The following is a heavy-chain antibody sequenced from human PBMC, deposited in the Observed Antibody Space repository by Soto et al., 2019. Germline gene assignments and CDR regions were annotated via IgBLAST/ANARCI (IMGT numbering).Heavy chain of an antibody. V-gene: IGHV1-46*01. CDR3: ARTCSSTSCKAYYYYGMDV. D-gene: IGHD2-2*01. J-gene: IGHJ6*04. Sequence: EASVKVSCKASGYTFTSYYMHWVRQAPGQGLEWMGIINPSGGSTSYAQKFQGRVTMTRDTSTSTVYMELSSLRSEDTAVYYCARTCSSTSCKAYYYYGMDVWGKGTTVTVSS. CDR2: INPSGGST. CDR1: GYTFTSYY.